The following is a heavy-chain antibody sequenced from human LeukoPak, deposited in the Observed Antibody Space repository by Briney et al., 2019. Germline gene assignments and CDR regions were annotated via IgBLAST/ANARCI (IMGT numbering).Heavy chain of an antibody. CDR1: GFTFSSYA. CDR3: ARVSYDSSGYYLDY. V-gene: IGHV3-30*04. D-gene: IGHD3-22*01. J-gene: IGHJ4*02. CDR2: ISYDGSNK. Sequence: GRSLRLSCAASGFTFSSYAMHWVRQAPGKGLEWVAVISYDGSNKYYADSVKGRFTISRDNSKNTLYLQMNSLRAEDTAVYYCARVSYDSSGYYLDYWGQGTLVTVSS.